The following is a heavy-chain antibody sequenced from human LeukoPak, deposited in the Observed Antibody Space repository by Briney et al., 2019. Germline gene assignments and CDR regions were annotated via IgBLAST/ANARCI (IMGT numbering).Heavy chain of an antibody. CDR3: ARGGSGNSGN. V-gene: IGHV4-59*01. J-gene: IGHJ4*01. CDR1: GASISSYY. D-gene: IGHD4-23*01. Sequence: PSETLSLTCTVSGASISSYYWSWIRQPPGKGLEWIGYIYYSGSTNYNPSLKSRVTISVDTSENQFSLKLTSVTAADTAVYYCARGGSGNSGNWGHGTLVTVSS. CDR2: IYYSGST.